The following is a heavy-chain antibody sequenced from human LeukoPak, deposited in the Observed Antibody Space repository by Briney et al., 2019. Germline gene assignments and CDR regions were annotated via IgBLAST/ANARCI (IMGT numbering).Heavy chain of an antibody. V-gene: IGHV4-39*01. CDR2: IYYSGGT. CDR1: GGSISSSSYY. D-gene: IGHD3-10*01. Sequence: PSETLSLTCTVSGGSISSSSYYWGWIRQPPGKGLEWIGSIYYSGGTYYNPSLKSRVTISVDTSKNQFSLKLSSVTAADTAVYYCARAEASSMVSYYYYMDVWGKGTTVTVSS. CDR3: ARAEASSMVSYYYYMDV. J-gene: IGHJ6*03.